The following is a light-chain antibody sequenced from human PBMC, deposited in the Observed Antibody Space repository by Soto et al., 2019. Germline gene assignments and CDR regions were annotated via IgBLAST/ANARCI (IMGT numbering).Light chain of an antibody. V-gene: IGKV1-5*01. Sequence: DIQMTQSPSTLTASVRERITITCRASQSISTWLAWYQQKPVKAPSLLIYGASSLKSGVPSRFSGSGSGTEFTLTISSLQPDDFATYYCQQYRSYSFGQGTKVDIK. CDR2: GAS. J-gene: IGKJ1*01. CDR1: QSISTW. CDR3: QQYRSYS.